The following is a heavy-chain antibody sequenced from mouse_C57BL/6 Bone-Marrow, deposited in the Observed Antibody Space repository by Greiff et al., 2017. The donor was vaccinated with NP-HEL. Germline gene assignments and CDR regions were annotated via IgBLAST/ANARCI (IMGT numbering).Heavy chain of an antibody. V-gene: IGHV1-69*01. CDR2: IDPSDSYT. J-gene: IGHJ2*01. Sequence: QVQLQQPGAELVMPGASVKLSCKASGYTFTSYWMHWVKQRPGQGLEWIGEIDPSDSYTNYNQKFKGKSTLTVDKSSSTAYMQLSSLKAEDAAVYYSARRTVGNFDDWGKGTTLTVSS. D-gene: IGHD1-1*01. CDR1: GYTFTSYW. CDR3: ARRTVGNFDD.